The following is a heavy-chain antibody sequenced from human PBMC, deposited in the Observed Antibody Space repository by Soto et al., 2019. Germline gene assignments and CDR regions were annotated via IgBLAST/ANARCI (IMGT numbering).Heavy chain of an antibody. V-gene: IGHV3-11*01. Sequence: GGSLRLSCAASGFTFSDYYMSWIRQAPGKGLEWVSYISSSGSTIYYADSVKGRFTISRDNAKNSLYLQMNSLRAEDTAVYYCATGAAAAFYFRYYGMDVWSQGTTVTVSS. D-gene: IGHD6-13*01. CDR1: GFTFSDYY. CDR2: ISSSGSTI. J-gene: IGHJ6*02. CDR3: ATGAAAAFYFRYYGMDV.